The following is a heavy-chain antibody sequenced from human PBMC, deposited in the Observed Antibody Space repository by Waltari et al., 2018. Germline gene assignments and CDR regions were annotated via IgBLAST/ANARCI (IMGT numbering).Heavy chain of an antibody. V-gene: IGHV1-69-2*01. J-gene: IGHJ3*02. CDR2: VDPEDGET. CDR1: GYTFTDYY. CDR3: ATEGVGAINRHAFDI. D-gene: IGHD1-26*01. Sequence: EVQLVQSGAEVQKPGATVKISCKASGYTFTDYYMNWGQQAPGKGLEWIGRVDPEDGETIYAEKFQGRVTITANTSTDTAYMELSSLRSEDTAVYYCATEGVGAINRHAFDIWGQGTMVTVSS.